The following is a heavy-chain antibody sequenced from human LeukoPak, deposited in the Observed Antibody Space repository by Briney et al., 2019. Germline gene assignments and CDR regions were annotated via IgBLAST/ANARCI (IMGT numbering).Heavy chain of an antibody. Sequence: GGSLRLSCAASGFTFSSYAMSWVRQAPGKGLEWVSAISGSGGSTYYADSVKGRFTISRDNSKNTLYLQMSSLRAEDTAVYYCAKVVSPMGYYGMDVWGQGTTVTVSS. D-gene: IGHD3-16*02. J-gene: IGHJ6*02. CDR2: ISGSGGST. CDR1: GFTFSSYA. V-gene: IGHV3-23*01. CDR3: AKVVSPMGYYGMDV.